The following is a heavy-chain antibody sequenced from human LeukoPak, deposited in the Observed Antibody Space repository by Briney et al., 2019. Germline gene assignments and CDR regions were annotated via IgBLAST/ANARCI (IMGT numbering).Heavy chain of an antibody. Sequence: SETLSLTCTVSGGSISSYYWSWIRQPPGKGLEWIGYIYYSGSTNYNPSPKSRVTISVDTSKNQFSLKLSSVTAADTAVYYCARSPYDFWSGYYFDYWGQGTLVTVSS. V-gene: IGHV4-59*01. CDR3: ARSPYDFWSGYYFDY. D-gene: IGHD3-3*01. CDR2: IYYSGST. CDR1: GGSISSYY. J-gene: IGHJ4*02.